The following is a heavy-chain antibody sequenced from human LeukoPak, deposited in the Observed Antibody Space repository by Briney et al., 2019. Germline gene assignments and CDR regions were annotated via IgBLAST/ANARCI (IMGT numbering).Heavy chain of an antibody. J-gene: IGHJ3*02. Sequence: PSETPSLTCTVSGGSISSSSYYWGWIRQPPGKGLEWIGSIYYSGSTYYNPSLKSRVTISVDTSRNQFSLKLSSVTAADTAVYYCARRLYDSSGYYSGPHAFDIWGQGTMVTVSS. CDR2: IYYSGST. V-gene: IGHV4-39*01. CDR1: GGSISSSSYY. CDR3: ARRLYDSSGYYSGPHAFDI. D-gene: IGHD3-22*01.